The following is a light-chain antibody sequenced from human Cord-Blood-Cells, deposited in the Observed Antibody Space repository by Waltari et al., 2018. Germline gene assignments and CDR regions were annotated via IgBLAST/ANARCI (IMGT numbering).Light chain of an antibody. J-gene: IGKJ2*01. CDR3: QQSYSTMYT. Sequence: DIQMTQSPSSLSASVVDRVTITCRASQSISSYLNWYQQKPGKAPKLLFYAASSLQSGVPSRFSGSGSGTDFTLTISSLQPEDFATYYCQQSYSTMYTFGQGTKLEIK. CDR2: AAS. CDR1: QSISSY. V-gene: IGKV1-39*01.